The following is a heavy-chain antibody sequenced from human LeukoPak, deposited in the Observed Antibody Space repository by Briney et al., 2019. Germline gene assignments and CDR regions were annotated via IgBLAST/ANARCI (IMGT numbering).Heavy chain of an antibody. CDR1: GFTFDDYA. J-gene: IGHJ4*02. V-gene: IGHV3-9*01. Sequence: GGSLRLSCAASGFTFDDYAMHWVRQAPGKGLEWVSGISWNSGSIGYADSVKGRFTISRDNAKNSLYLQMNSLRAEDTALYYCAKDSPYYYGSGSLDYWGQGTLVTVSS. CDR2: ISWNSGSI. CDR3: AKDSPYYYGSGSLDY. D-gene: IGHD3-10*01.